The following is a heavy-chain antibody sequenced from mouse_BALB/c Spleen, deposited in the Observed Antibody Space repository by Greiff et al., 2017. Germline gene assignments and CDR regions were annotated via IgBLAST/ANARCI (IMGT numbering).Heavy chain of an antibody. CDR1: GYTFTAYA. CDR2: ISTYYGDA. J-gene: IGHJ4*01. CDR3: ARSGARAMDY. Sequence: QVQLQQSGAELVRPGVSVKISCKGSGYTFTAYAMHWVKQSHAKSLEWIGVISTYYGDASYNQKFKGKATMTVDKSSSTAYMELARLTSEDSAIYYCARSGARAMDYWGQGTSVTVSS. V-gene: IGHV1S137*01. D-gene: IGHD3-1*01.